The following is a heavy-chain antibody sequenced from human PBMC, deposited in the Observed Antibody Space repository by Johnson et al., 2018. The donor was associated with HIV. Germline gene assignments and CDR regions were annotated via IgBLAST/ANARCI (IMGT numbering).Heavy chain of an antibody. D-gene: IGHD5-24*01. J-gene: IGHJ3*02. V-gene: IGHV3-30-3*01. Sequence: QVQLVESGGGVVQPGRSLRLSCPASGFTFSSYAMHWVRQAPGKGLEWVAVISYDGSNKYYADSVKGRFTISRDNSKNTLYLQMNSLRAEDTAVYYCARDEPYNLNAFDIWGQGTMVTVSS. CDR3: ARDEPYNLNAFDI. CDR1: GFTFSSYA. CDR2: ISYDGSNK.